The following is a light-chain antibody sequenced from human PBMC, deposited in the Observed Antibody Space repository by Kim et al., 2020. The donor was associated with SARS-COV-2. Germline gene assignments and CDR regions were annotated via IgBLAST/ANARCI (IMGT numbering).Light chain of an antibody. J-gene: IGLJ3*02. CDR3: HSRDISGDLRV. Sequence: ALGQTGRITCQGGSLRGYFASWYQQKPGQAPTLVFYGKSNRPSGIPDRFSGSSSGNTASLTITGAQAEDEADYYCHSRDISGDLRVFGGGTKLTVL. V-gene: IGLV3-19*01. CDR2: GKS. CDR1: SLRGYF.